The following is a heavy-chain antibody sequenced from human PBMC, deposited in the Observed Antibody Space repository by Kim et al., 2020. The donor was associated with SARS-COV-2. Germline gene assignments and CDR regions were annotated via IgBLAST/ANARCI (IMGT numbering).Heavy chain of an antibody. V-gene: IGHV3-23*03. CDR2: IYSGGSST. CDR3: AKDGPYGDYDFQGGMDV. Sequence: GGSLRLSCAVSGFTFSSYAMSWVRQAPGKGLEWVSVIYSGGSSTYYADSVKGRFTISRDNSKNTLYLQMNSLRAEDTAVYYCAKDGPYGDYDFQGGMDVWGQGTTVTVSS. J-gene: IGHJ6*02. CDR1: GFTFSSYA. D-gene: IGHD4-17*01.